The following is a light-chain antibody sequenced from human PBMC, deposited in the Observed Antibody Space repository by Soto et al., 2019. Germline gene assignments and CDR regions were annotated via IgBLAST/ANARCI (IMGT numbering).Light chain of an antibody. CDR2: TAS. CDR1: QSISSY. Sequence: DIQMTQSPSSLSASVGDRVTITCRASQSISSYLQWYRQKPGKAPERLIYTASNLDSGVPSRFSGSGSGTDFTLTITSLEAEDLATYYCQQSFSTPLTFGGGTKVEIK. J-gene: IGKJ4*01. V-gene: IGKV1-39*01. CDR3: QQSFSTPLT.